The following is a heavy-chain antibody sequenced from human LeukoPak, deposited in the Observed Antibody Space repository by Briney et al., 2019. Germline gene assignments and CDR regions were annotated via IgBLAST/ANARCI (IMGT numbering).Heavy chain of an antibody. D-gene: IGHD4-17*01. CDR2: ISVYNVKT. V-gene: IGHV1-18*04. CDR3: AREVTVTRDAFDI. Sequence: ASVKVSCKASGYTFTGYYMHWVRQAPGQGLEWMGWISVYNVKTHYAQNLQGRVSMTTDTSTSTAYMELRSLRSDDTAVYYCAREVTVTRDAFDIWGQGTMVTVSS. J-gene: IGHJ3*02. CDR1: GYTFTGYY.